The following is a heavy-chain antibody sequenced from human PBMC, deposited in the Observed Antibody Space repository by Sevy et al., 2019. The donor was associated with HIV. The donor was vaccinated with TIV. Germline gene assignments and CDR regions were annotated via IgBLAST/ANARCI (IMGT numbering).Heavy chain of an antibody. D-gene: IGHD3-3*01. Sequence: ASVKVSCKASGYTFTSYGISWARQAPGQGLEWMGWISAYNGNTNYAQKLQGRVTMTTDTSTSTAYMELRSLRSDDTAVYYCARDHHYDFWSGYQTTGEFDYWGQGTLVTVSS. J-gene: IGHJ4*02. V-gene: IGHV1-18*01. CDR3: ARDHHYDFWSGYQTTGEFDY. CDR2: ISAYNGNT. CDR1: GYTFTSYG.